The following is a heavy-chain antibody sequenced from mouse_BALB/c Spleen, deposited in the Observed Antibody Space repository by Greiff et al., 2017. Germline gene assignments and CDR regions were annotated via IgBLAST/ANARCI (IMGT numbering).Heavy chain of an antibody. D-gene: IGHD1-1*01. CDR1: GFAFSSYD. J-gene: IGHJ2*01. Sequence: EVKLEESGGGLVKPGGSLKLSCAASGFAFSSYDMSWVRQTPEKRLEWVAYISSGGGSTYYPDTVKGRFTISRDNAKNTLYLQMSSLKSEDTAMYYCARHDYGSRYYFDYWGQGTTLTVSS. CDR2: ISSGGGST. CDR3: ARHDYGSRYYFDY. V-gene: IGHV5-12-1*01.